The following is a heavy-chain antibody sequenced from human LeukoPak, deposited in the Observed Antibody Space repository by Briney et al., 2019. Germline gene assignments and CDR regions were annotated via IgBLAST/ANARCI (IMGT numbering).Heavy chain of an antibody. CDR2: IRGSGGTT. CDR3: ARDQEGAGGNFDY. Sequence: GGSLRLSCAASGFTFSSYAMYWVRQAPGKGLEWVSTIRGSGGTTYYADSVKGRFTISRDNAKNSLYLQMNSLRAEDTAVYYCARDQEGAGGNFDYWGQGTLVTVSS. J-gene: IGHJ4*02. CDR1: GFTFSSYA. V-gene: IGHV3-23*01. D-gene: IGHD1-26*01.